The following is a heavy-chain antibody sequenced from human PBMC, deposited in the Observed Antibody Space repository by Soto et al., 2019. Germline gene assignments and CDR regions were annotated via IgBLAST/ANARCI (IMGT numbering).Heavy chain of an antibody. V-gene: IGHV4-31*03. Sequence: SETLSLTCTVFGGSISSGGYYWSWIRQHPGKGLEWIGYIYYSGNTYYNPSLLSRVTISVDTSKNQFSLRLSSVTAADTALYYCARAPDYYASGSHWFDSWGQGTLVTVSS. J-gene: IGHJ5*01. D-gene: IGHD3-10*01. CDR1: GGSISSGGYY. CDR3: ARAPDYYASGSHWFDS. CDR2: IYYSGNT.